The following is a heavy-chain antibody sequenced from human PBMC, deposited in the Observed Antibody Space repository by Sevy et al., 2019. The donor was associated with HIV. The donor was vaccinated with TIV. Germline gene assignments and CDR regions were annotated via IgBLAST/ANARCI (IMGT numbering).Heavy chain of an antibody. D-gene: IGHD2-21*01. CDR3: VKEGGGEGGDH. CDR1: GFSFSSYG. Sequence: GGCLRLSCAASGFSFSSYGMLWVRQAPGKGLEWMSYIQYDGSNKDYADSVKGRFTISRDNSKNTLYLQMNSLRVEDTAVFYCVKEGGGEGGDHWGQGTLVTVSS. V-gene: IGHV3-30*02. J-gene: IGHJ4*02. CDR2: IQYDGSNK.